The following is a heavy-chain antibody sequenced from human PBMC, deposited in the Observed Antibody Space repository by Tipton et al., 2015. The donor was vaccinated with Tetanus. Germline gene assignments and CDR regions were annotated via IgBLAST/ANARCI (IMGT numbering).Heavy chain of an antibody. D-gene: IGHD3-3*01. Sequence: TLSLTCTVSGGSISSGGYYWSWIRQHPGKGLEWIGYIYYSGSTYYNPSLKSRVTISVDTSKNQFSLKLSSVTAADTAVYYCARGGYDFWSGYSPQNWFDPWGQGTLVTVSS. CDR2: IYYSGST. V-gene: IGHV4-31*03. J-gene: IGHJ5*02. CDR1: GGSISSGGYY. CDR3: ARGGYDFWSGYSPQNWFDP.